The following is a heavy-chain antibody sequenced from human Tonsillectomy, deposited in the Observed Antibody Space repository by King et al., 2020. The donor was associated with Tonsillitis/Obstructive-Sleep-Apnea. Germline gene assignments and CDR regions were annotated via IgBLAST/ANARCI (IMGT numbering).Heavy chain of an antibody. V-gene: IGHV3-15*01. J-gene: IGHJ4*02. CDR2: IKSKTDGGAT. CDR3: TTEWGYYDILTGYYGDDY. CDR1: GFTFSKAW. D-gene: IGHD3-9*01. Sequence: QLVEAGGGLVKPGGSLRLSCAASGFTFSKAWMSWGRPAPGKGLGWVGRIKSKTDGGATDYAAPVKGSFTISRDDSKNTLYLQMNSLKTEDTAVYYCTTEWGYYDILTGYYGDDYWGQGTLVTVSS.